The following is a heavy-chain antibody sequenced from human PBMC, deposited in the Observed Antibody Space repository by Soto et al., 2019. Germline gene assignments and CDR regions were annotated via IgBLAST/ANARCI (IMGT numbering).Heavy chain of an antibody. Sequence: QVQLQESGPGLVKPSETLSLTCTVSGGSISSYYWSWIRQPPGKGLEWIGYIYYSGSTNYNPPLKSRLTITVDTSTNQSSLKLTSVTAADTAVYYCARRYGGNFDYWGQGTLVTVSS. CDR2: IYYSGST. D-gene: IGHD1-26*01. V-gene: IGHV4-59*01. CDR1: GGSISSYY. J-gene: IGHJ4*02. CDR3: ARRYGGNFDY.